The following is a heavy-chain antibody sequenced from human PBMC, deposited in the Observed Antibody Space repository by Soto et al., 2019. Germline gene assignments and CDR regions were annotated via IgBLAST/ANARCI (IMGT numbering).Heavy chain of an antibody. CDR1: AFTFTTYT. V-gene: IGHV3-23*01. Sequence: PGGSLRLSCSASAFTFTTYTMNWVRQAPGKWLEWVSGILAGGTTYCADAGKGRFTISRDHSQNSLLRQMSSLRDDDTAVYCCGKARAPDGIWTFELWGQGPLV. CDR2: ILAGGTT. D-gene: IGHD3-9*01. J-gene: IGHJ4*02. CDR3: GKARAPDGIWTFEL.